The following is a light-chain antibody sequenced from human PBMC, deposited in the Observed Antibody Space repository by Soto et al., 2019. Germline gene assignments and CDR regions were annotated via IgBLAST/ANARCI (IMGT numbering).Light chain of an antibody. CDR3: SSYAGSNILYV. CDR2: EVS. CDR1: SSDVGGYNY. J-gene: IGLJ1*01. Sequence: QSALTQPPSASGSPGQSVTISCTGTSSDVGGYNYVSWYQQHPGKAPKLMIYEVSKRPSGVPDRFSGSKSGNTASLTVSGFQAEDEADYYCSSYAGSNILYVFGTGTKVTVL. V-gene: IGLV2-8*01.